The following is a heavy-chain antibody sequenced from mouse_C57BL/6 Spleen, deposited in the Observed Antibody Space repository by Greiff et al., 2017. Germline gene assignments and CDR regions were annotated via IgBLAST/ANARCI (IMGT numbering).Heavy chain of an antibody. CDR1: GFTIRDYG. D-gene: IGHD1-1*01. CDR3: AGTSVVATGYYYAMDY. J-gene: IGHJ4*01. CDR2: ISSGSSTI. Sequence: EVKLVESGGGLVKPGGSLKLSCAASGFTIRDYGMHWVRQAPEQGLEWVAYISSGSSTIYYADTVQGRFTISSDNAKNTLFLQMTSLRSEDTAMYYGAGTSVVATGYYYAMDYWGQGTSVTVSS. V-gene: IGHV5-17*01.